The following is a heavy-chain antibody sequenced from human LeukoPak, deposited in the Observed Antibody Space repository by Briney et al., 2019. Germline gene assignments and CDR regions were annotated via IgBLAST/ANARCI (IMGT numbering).Heavy chain of an antibody. V-gene: IGHV3-30*04. J-gene: IGHJ6*02. CDR3: AREWDSYSRRYYYGMDV. Sequence: GRSLRLSCAASGFTFSSYAMHRVRQAPGKGLEWVAVISYDGSNKYYADSVKGRFTISRDNSKNTLYLQMNSLRAEDTAVYYCAREWDSYSRRYYYGMDVWGQGTTVTVSS. D-gene: IGHD2-15*01. CDR2: ISYDGSNK. CDR1: GFTFSSYA.